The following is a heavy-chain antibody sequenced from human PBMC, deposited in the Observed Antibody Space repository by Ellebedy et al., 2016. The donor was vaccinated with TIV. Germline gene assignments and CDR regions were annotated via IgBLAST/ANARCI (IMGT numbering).Heavy chain of an antibody. CDR2: IDKSGYST. D-gene: IGHD6-19*01. CDR3: TKRGVGWAAFDI. J-gene: IGHJ3*02. Sequence: PGGSLRLSCVASGFTFSSYAMSWVRQAPGKGLEWVSAIDKSGYSTYYADSVKSRFTISRDNSKNTLYLQMNSLRAEDTAVYYCTKRGVGWAAFDIWGPGTMVTVSS. V-gene: IGHV3-23*05. CDR1: GFTFSSYA.